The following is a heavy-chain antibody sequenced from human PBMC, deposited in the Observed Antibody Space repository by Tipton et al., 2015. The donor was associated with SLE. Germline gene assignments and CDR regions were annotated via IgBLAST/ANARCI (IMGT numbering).Heavy chain of an antibody. CDR1: GASVSSHY. CDR2: IYYSGYT. Sequence: LRLSCTVSGASVSSHYWSWIRQSPGKGLEWIGYIYYSGYTNYNPPLQSRLTISVDTSKNQFSLRLTSVNAADTAIYYCARGGASSKWLDPWGQGTLVTVSS. V-gene: IGHV4-59*02. CDR3: ARGGASSKWLDP. J-gene: IGHJ5*02. D-gene: IGHD6-6*01.